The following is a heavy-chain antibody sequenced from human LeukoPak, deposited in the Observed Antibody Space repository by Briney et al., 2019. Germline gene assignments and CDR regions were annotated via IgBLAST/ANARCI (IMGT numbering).Heavy chain of an antibody. CDR2: ISYDGSNK. CDR3: ARDRMVLRYFDWLSLPSYYYYGMDV. D-gene: IGHD3-9*01. Sequence: GGSLGLSCAASGFTFSSYAMHWVRQAPGKGLEWVAVISYDGSNKYYADSVKGRFTISRDNSKNTLYLQMNSLRAEDTAVYYCARDRMVLRYFDWLSLPSYYYYGMDVWGQGTTVTVSS. J-gene: IGHJ6*02. CDR1: GFTFSSYA. V-gene: IGHV3-30-3*01.